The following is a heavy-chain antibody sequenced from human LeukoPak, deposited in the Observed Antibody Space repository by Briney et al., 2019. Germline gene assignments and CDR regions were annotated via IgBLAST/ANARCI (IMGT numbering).Heavy chain of an antibody. CDR2: INPNSGGT. D-gene: IGHD3-10*01. V-gene: IGHV1-2*06. CDR1: GYTFTVYY. J-gene: IGHJ4*02. CDR3: AREGLLWFGDPPRTYDY. Sequence: ASVKVSCKASGYTFTVYYMHWVRQAPGQGLEWMGRINPNSGGTNYAQKFQGRVTMTRDTSISTAYMELSRLRSDDTAVYYCAREGLLWFGDPPRTYDYWGQGTLVTVSS.